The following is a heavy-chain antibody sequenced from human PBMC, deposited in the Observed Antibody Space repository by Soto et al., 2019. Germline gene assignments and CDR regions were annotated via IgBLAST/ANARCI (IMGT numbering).Heavy chain of an antibody. CDR2: IYHSGST. CDR3: AVRFLEWLPSPSQNDY. D-gene: IGHD3-3*01. J-gene: IGHJ4*02. CDR1: GGSISSSNW. V-gene: IGHV4-4*02. Sequence: ETLSLTCAVSGGSISSSNWWSWVRQPPGKGLEWIGEIYHSGSTNYNPSLKSRVTISVDKSKNQFSLKLSSVTAADTAVYYCAVRFLEWLPSPSQNDYWGQGTLVTVSS.